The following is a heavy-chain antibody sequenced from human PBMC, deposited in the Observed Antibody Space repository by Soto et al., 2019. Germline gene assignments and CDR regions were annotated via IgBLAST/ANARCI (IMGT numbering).Heavy chain of an antibody. CDR2: IIPIFGTA. Sequence: SVKVSCMAYGGTISSYAISRVRQAPGQGLEWMGGIIPIFGTANYAQKFQGRVTITADESTSTAYMELSSLRSEDTAVYYCARADYYYGMDVWGQGTTVTVSS. CDR3: ARADYYYGMDV. V-gene: IGHV1-69*13. CDR1: GGTISSYA. J-gene: IGHJ6*02.